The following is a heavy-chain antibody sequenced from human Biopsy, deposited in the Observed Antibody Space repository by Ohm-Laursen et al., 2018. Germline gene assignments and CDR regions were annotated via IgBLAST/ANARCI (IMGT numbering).Heavy chain of an antibody. Sequence: DTLSLTCAVSGGSIYNFFWSWIRQPPGKGLEWIGYIYYSGSTNYNPSLKSRVTISVDRSKNHFSLELSSVTAADTAVYYCARVGVGAPSIDYFDSWGQGALVTVSS. CDR1: GGSIYNFF. CDR3: ARVGVGAPSIDYFDS. V-gene: IGHV4-59*07. CDR2: IYYSGST. D-gene: IGHD1-26*01. J-gene: IGHJ4*02.